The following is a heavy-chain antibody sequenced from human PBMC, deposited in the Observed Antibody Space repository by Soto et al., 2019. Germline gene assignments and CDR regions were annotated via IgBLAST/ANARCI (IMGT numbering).Heavy chain of an antibody. CDR2: ISGGGGAI. CDR1: GFTFNNFA. Sequence: EVQLSESGGGLVQPGGSLSRSCVASGFTFNNFAMTWVRQAPGKGLEWVSGISGGGGAIYYEDSLRGRFTISRDNSKNTLYLQMTSLRAEDTVVYYCSKDRESRELYYYSDYLDAGGKGTTATVSS. CDR3: SKDRESRELYYYSDYLDA. D-gene: IGHD1-26*01. J-gene: IGHJ6*03. V-gene: IGHV3-23*01.